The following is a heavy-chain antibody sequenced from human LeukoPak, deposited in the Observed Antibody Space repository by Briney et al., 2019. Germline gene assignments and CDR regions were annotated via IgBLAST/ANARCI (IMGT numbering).Heavy chain of an antibody. Sequence: PGGSLRLSCAASGFTVSSNYMSWVRQAPGKGLEWVSVIYSGGSTYYADSVKGRFTISRDNSKNTLYLQMNSLRAEDTAVYYCARGYYGSGSRYYFDYWGQGTLVTVSS. CDR1: GFTVSSNY. D-gene: IGHD3-10*01. CDR2: IYSGGST. V-gene: IGHV3-66*01. CDR3: ARGYYGSGSRYYFDY. J-gene: IGHJ4*02.